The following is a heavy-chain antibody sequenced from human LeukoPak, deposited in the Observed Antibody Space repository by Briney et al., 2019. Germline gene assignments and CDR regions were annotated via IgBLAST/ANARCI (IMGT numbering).Heavy chain of an antibody. V-gene: IGHV3-7*03. CDR1: GFTFRSYW. J-gene: IGHJ4*02. D-gene: IGHD5-18*01. CDR2: IKEDGSEK. Sequence: GGSLRLSCAASGFTFRSYWMSWVRQAPGKGLEWVANIKEDGSEKYYVDSVKGRFTISRDSAKNSLYLQMNSLRVEDTAVYYCARDHNYGSDYWGQGTLVTVSS. CDR3: ARDHNYGSDY.